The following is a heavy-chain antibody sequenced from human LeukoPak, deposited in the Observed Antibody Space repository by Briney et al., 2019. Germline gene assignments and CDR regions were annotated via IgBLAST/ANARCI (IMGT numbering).Heavy chain of an antibody. CDR3: ARAGYYGSESYYKNGYYFDY. J-gene: IGHJ4*02. V-gene: IGHV4-59*01. Sequence: SETLSLTCTVSGGSISSYYWSWIRRPPGKGLEWIGYIYYSGSTNYNPSLKSRVTISVDTSQNQFSLKLSSVTAADTAVYYCARAGYYGSESYYKNGYYFDYWGQGTLVTVSS. CDR1: GGSISSYY. D-gene: IGHD3-10*01. CDR2: IYYSGST.